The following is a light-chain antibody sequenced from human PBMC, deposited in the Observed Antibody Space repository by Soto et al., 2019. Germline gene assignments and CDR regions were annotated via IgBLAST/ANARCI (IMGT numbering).Light chain of an antibody. CDR2: GIF. CDR3: QHYDGSPRT. Sequence: ETVLTQFPATVFLSPGERATLYFRTGQSVKNDYLAWYQQKPGQAPRLLVYGIFNSATGVPARFSGSGSGTDFTLTISGLEPEDSAVYYCQHYDGSPRTFGQGTKVEIK. J-gene: IGKJ2*01. CDR1: QSVKNDY. V-gene: IGKV3-20*01.